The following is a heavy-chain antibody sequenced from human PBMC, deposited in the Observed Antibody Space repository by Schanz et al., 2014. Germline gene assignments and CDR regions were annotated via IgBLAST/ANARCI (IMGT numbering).Heavy chain of an antibody. CDR3: PKYRGYYRVSGSYRELEY. CDR1: GFAFSSYG. Sequence: EVQLLESGGGLVQPGGSLRLSCLASGFAFSSYGMNWLRQAPGKGLEWVSVIGVDGTTTYYADSVKGRFTISRDNSKNTLYLQMNSLRPEDTAVYYCPKYRGYYRVSGSYRELEYWGQGTLVTVSS. CDR2: IGVDGTTT. D-gene: IGHD3-10*01. J-gene: IGHJ4*02. V-gene: IGHV3-23*01.